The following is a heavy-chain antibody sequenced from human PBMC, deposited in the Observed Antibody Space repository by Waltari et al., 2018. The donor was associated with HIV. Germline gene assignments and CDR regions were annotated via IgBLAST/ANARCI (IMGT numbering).Heavy chain of an antibody. CDR3: ANRWEPGWFDP. Sequence: EVQLLESGGGLVQPGGSLRLSWSASGFTFSSYAMSWVRQAPGKGLEWVSAISGSGGSTYYADSVKGRFTISRDNSKNTLYLQMNSLRAEDTAVYYCANRWEPGWFDPWGQGTLVTVSS. V-gene: IGHV3-23*01. J-gene: IGHJ5*02. D-gene: IGHD1-26*01. CDR2: ISGSGGST. CDR1: GFTFSSYA.